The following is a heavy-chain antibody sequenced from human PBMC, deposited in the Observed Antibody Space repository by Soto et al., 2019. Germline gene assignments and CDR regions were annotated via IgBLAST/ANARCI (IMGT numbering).Heavy chain of an antibody. CDR3: ARVCLAVAGRCYYYGMDV. J-gene: IGHJ6*02. CDR1: GYTFTSYG. D-gene: IGHD6-19*01. CDR2: ISAYNGNT. V-gene: IGHV1-18*01. Sequence: ASVKLSCKASGYTFTSYGISWVRQAPGQGLEWMGWISAYNGNTNYAQKLQGRVTMTTDTSTSTAYMELRSLRSDDTAVYYCARVCLAVAGRCYYYGMDVWGQGTTVTVSS.